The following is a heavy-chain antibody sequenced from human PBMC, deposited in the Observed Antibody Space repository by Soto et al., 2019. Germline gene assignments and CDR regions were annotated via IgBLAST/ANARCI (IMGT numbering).Heavy chain of an antibody. J-gene: IGHJ4*02. D-gene: IGHD5-12*01. Sequence: EVQLVESGGGLVQPGESLRLSCAASGLTFRSYWMHWVRQAPGKGLVWVSRINNDGSVAMYVDSVNGRFTISRDNAKNTIYLHMNSLRAEDTAVYYCVKDMKLWLLDSWGQGNMVTVSS. CDR3: VKDMKLWLLDS. CDR2: INNDGSVA. CDR1: GLTFRSYW. V-gene: IGHV3-74*03.